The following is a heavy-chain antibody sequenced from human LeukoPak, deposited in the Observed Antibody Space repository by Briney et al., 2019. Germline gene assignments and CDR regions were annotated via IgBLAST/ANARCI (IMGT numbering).Heavy chain of an antibody. J-gene: IGHJ4*02. D-gene: IGHD6-19*01. V-gene: IGHV3-23*01. Sequence: GGSLRLSCAASGFTFSSYAMSWVRQAPGKGLEWVSAISGSGGSTYYADSVKGRFTISRDNSKNTLYLQMNSLRAEDTAAYYCAKGGSEQWPLILRYFDYWGQGTLVTVSS. CDR1: GFTFSSYA. CDR3: AKGGSEQWPLILRYFDY. CDR2: ISGSGGST.